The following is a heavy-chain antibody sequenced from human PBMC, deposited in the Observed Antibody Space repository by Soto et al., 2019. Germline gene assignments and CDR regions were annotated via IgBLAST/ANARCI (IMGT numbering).Heavy chain of an antibody. J-gene: IGHJ6*02. CDR3: AKALRRVLRYFDWFHATGGMDV. Sequence: PGGSLRLSCAASGFTFSSSAMHWVRQAPGKGLEWVAVISYDGSNKYYADSVKGRFTISRDNSKNTLYLQMNSLRAEDTAVYYCAKALRRVLRYFDWFHATGGMDVWGQGTTVTVSS. CDR1: GFTFSSSA. V-gene: IGHV3-30*04. D-gene: IGHD3-9*01. CDR2: ISYDGSNK.